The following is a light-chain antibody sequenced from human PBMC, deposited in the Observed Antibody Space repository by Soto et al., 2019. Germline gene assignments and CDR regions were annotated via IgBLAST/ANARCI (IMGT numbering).Light chain of an antibody. CDR3: SSYSATNTLV. CDR1: SSDVGDYPY. J-gene: IGLJ1*01. CDR2: EVS. Sequence: QSALAQPASVSGSPGQSITISCTGTSSDVGDYPYVSWHQQHPAKVPKLIIYEVSHRPSGITSRFSGSKSQNTASLTISGLQAEDEADYYCSSYSATNTLVFGSGTKVTVL. V-gene: IGLV2-14*01.